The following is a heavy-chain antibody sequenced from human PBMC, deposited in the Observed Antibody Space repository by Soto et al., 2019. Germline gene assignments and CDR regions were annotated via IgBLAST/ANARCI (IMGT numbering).Heavy chain of an antibody. D-gene: IGHD3-3*01. CDR2: IWYDGSKK. CDR3: ARDRRFLEWLDQ. J-gene: IGHJ4*02. CDR1: GFTFTSYG. Sequence: QVQVVESGGGVVQPGRSLRLSCEASGFTFTSYGMHWVRQAPGKGLEWVAVIWYDGSKKYYADSVKGRFSISRDNSKNTVFLQMXXXXXXXXXXXYCARDRRFLEWLDQWGQGTLVTVSS. V-gene: IGHV3-33*01.